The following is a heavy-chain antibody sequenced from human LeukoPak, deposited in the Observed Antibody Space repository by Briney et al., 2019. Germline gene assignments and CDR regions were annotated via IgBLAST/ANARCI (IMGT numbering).Heavy chain of an antibody. CDR3: ARGGRITI. D-gene: IGHD3-10*01. CDR1: GFTITNNW. Sequence: GGSLRLSCEASGFTITNNWMNWVRQAPGKGLEWVANMKPDGSEKYYVDSVKGRFTISRDNAKNSLYLQMNSLRAEDTAVYYCARGGRITIWGQGTLVTVSS. J-gene: IGHJ4*02. CDR2: MKPDGSEK. V-gene: IGHV3-7*01.